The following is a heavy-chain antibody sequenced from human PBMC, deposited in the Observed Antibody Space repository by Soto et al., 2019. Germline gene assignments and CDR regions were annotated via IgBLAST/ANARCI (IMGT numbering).Heavy chain of an antibody. CDR1: EFTFSTYA. CDR3: AKDKYDFWSGYNY. V-gene: IGHV3-23*01. Sequence: EVQVLESGGGLVQPGGSLRLSCAASEFTFSTYAMSWVRQAPGKGLEWVSGISGSGGGTYYADSVKGRFTISRDNSKNTLYLQMNSLRAEDTAVYYCAKDKYDFWSGYNYWGQGTLVTVSS. D-gene: IGHD3-3*01. CDR2: ISGSGGGT. J-gene: IGHJ4*02.